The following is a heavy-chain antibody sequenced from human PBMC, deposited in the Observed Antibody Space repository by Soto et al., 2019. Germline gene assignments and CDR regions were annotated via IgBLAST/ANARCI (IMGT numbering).Heavy chain of an antibody. D-gene: IGHD1-26*01. Sequence: EVQLVESGGGLVKPGGSLRLSCAASGFTFSSYSMNWVPQAPGKVLEWVSSISSSSSYKYYADSVKGRFTISRDNAKNSLYLQMNSLRAEDTAVYYGARDTTWYRGHDDYWGLGTLVTVSS. CDR3: ARDTTWYRGHDDY. J-gene: IGHJ4*02. V-gene: IGHV3-21*01. CDR1: GFTFSSYS. CDR2: ISSSSSYK.